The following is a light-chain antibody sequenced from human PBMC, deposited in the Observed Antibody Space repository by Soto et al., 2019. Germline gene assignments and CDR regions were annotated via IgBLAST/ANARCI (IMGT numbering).Light chain of an antibody. Sequence: ETVLTQSPATLSLSPGERATLSCRASQSISRDLAWYQQKPGQPPRLLICDVSNRATGVPARFSGSGSGTDFTLTISSLEPEDFAVYYCQQRNNWALTFGQGTKVEIK. CDR2: DVS. V-gene: IGKV3-11*01. CDR3: QQRNNWALT. CDR1: QSISRD. J-gene: IGKJ1*01.